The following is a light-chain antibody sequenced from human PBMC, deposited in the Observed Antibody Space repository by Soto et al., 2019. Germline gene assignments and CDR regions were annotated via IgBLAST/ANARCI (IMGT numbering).Light chain of an antibody. V-gene: IGKV3-15*01. Sequence: IVMTQSPATLSVSPGERATLSCRAGQSIDSKLAWYQQRPGQAPRLLIYAASTRATGIPARFSGSGSGTEFTLTISGLQSEDFGVYYCQQYNSYQYTFGQGTKLEIK. CDR2: AAS. CDR3: QQYNSYQYT. CDR1: QSIDSK. J-gene: IGKJ2*01.